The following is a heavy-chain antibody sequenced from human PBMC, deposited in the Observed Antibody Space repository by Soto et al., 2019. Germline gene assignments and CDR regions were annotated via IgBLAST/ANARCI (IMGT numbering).Heavy chain of an antibody. Sequence: KASETLSLTCTVSGGSISSSSYYWGWIRQPPGKGLEWLGGIYYSGTTYYNPSLKSRVTLSVDTSKNQFSLKLSSVTAADTAVYYCARPGYSSVLDAFDIWGQGTMVTVSS. D-gene: IGHD6-19*01. CDR3: ARPGYSSVLDAFDI. CDR2: IYYSGTT. CDR1: GGSISSSSYY. V-gene: IGHV4-39*01. J-gene: IGHJ3*02.